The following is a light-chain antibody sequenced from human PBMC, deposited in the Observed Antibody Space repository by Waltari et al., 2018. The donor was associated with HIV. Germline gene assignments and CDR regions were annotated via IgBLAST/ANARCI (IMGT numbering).Light chain of an antibody. J-gene: IGLJ3*02. Sequence: QSVLTQPPSVSGAPGQRVTISCTGSSSNIGAGYDVHWYQQLPGTAPKLVLYGNSNRPSGVPDRFSGSKSGTSASLAITGLQADDEADYYCHSYDSSLSAWVFGGGTKLTVL. CDR2: GNS. CDR3: HSYDSSLSAWV. V-gene: IGLV1-40*01. CDR1: SSNIGAGYD.